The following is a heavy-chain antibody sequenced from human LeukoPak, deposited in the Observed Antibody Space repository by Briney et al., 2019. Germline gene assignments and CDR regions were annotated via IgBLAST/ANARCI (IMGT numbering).Heavy chain of an antibody. CDR1: GGSISSSSYY. V-gene: IGHV4-39*07. D-gene: IGHD6-6*01. J-gene: IGHJ4*02. CDR2: IYYSGST. Sequence: SETLSLTCTVSGGSISSSSYYWGWIRQPPGKGLEWIGSIYYSGSTYYNPSLKSRVTISVDTSKNQFSLKLSSVTAADTAVYYYARDLVAARRFDYWGQGTLVTVSS. CDR3: ARDLVAARRFDY.